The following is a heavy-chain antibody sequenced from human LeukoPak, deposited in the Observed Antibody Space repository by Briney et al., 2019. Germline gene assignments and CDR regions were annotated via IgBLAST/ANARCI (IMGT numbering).Heavy chain of an antibody. D-gene: IGHD1-26*01. CDR2: INPNSGGT. CDR1: GYTFTGYY. V-gene: IGHV1-2*02. CDR3: ARGHLKGANAGEGSLDY. J-gene: IGHJ4*02. Sequence: ASVKVSCKASGYTFTGYYMHWVRQAPGQGLEWMGWINPNSGGTNYAQKFQGRVTMTRDTSISTAYMELSRLRSDDTAVYYCARGHLKGANAGEGSLDYWGQGTLVTVSS.